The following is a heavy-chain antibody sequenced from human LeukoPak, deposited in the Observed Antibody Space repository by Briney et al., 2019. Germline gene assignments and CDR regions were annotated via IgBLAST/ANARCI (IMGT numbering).Heavy chain of an antibody. CDR2: INSDGSST. CDR3: ARDTRDYHGSGSYLDY. Sequence: PGGSLRLSCAASGFTFSSYWMHWVRQAPGKGLVWVSRINSDGSSTSYADSVKGRFTISRDNSKNTLYLQMNSLRAEDTAVYYCARDTRDYHGSGSYLDYWGQGTLVTVSS. V-gene: IGHV3-74*01. D-gene: IGHD3-10*01. CDR1: GFTFSSYW. J-gene: IGHJ4*02.